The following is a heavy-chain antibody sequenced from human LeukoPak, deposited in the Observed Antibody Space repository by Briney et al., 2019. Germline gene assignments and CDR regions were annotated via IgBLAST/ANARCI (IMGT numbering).Heavy chain of an antibody. CDR1: GASFSGYY. CDR2: INHSGST. D-gene: IGHD6-13*01. CDR3: ARGSEYSSSWYLPFDY. Sequence: PSETLSLTCAVYGASFSGYYWSWIRQPPGKGLEWVGEINHSGSTNYNPSLKSRVTISVDTSKNQFSLKLSSVTAADTAVYYCARGSEYSSSWYLPFDYWGQGTLVTVSS. J-gene: IGHJ4*02. V-gene: IGHV4-34*01.